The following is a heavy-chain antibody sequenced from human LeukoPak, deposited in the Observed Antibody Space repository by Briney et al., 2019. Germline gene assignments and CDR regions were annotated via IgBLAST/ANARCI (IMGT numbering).Heavy chain of an antibody. CDR2: ISTNGGGT. CDR3: ARVGYSSSSAYFDY. V-gene: IGHV3-64*01. Sequence: PGGSLRLSCAASGFTFSSYVMHWVPQAPGKGLEYVSAISTNGGGTYYANSVKGRFTISRDNSKNTLYLQMGSLRAEDMAVYYCARVGYSSSSAYFDYWGQGTLVTVSS. J-gene: IGHJ4*02. D-gene: IGHD6-6*01. CDR1: GFTFSSYV.